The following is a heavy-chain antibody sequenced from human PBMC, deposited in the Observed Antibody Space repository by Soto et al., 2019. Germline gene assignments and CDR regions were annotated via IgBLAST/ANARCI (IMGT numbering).Heavy chain of an antibody. D-gene: IGHD6-13*01. V-gene: IGHV1-46*01. J-gene: IGHJ4*02. CDR1: GYTFTSYY. CDR3: ARVSSWSCFDY. Sequence: QVQLVQSGAEVKKPGASVKVSCKASGYTFTSYYMHWVRQAPGQGLEWMGIINPSGGSTSYAQKCRGGXTXTXXTSTSTVYMELSSLRSEDTAVYYCARVSSWSCFDYWGQGTLVTVSS. CDR2: INPSGGST.